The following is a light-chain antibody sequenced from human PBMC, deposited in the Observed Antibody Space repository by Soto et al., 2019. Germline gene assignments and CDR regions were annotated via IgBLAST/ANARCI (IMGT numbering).Light chain of an antibody. Sequence: DIQMTQSPSSLSASVGDRVTITCRASQSISSYLNWYQQKPGKAPKLLIYAASSLQSGVPSRFSGSGSGTDFTFTISSLQPEDFATYYCLQRYSTSITFGQGTRLEIK. CDR3: LQRYSTSIT. CDR2: AAS. J-gene: IGKJ5*01. V-gene: IGKV1-39*01. CDR1: QSISSY.